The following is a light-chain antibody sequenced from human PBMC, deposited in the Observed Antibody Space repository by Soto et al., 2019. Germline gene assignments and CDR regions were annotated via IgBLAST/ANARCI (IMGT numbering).Light chain of an antibody. Sequence: DIQMTQSPSSLSASVGDRVTISCRASQSIRNYVSWYQQKPGTAPKLLIRAASTLQSGVPSRFSGSGSGKDFTPTFTSLQIEDFATYFCQQTDSTPQTFAQGTNVEI. CDR3: QQTDSTPQT. CDR1: QSIRNY. CDR2: AAS. V-gene: IGKV1-39*01. J-gene: IGKJ1*01.